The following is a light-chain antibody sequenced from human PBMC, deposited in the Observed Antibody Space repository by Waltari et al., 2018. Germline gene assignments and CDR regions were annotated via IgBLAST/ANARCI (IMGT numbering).Light chain of an antibody. CDR3: QKYDFLPAT. J-gene: IGKJ1*01. CDR2: HAS. Sequence: EIVLTQSPGTLSLSPGERAPLACRASQGVGKYLAWYQQGPGQAPRLLLYHASIRATGIPDRFSGSGFGTDFSLTISRLEPEDFAVYYCQKYDFLPATFGQGTTVEIK. CDR1: QGVGKY. V-gene: IGKV3-20*01.